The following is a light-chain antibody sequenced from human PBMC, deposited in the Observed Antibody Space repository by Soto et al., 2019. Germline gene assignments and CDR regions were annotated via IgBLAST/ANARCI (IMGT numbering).Light chain of an antibody. J-gene: IGKJ5*01. CDR1: ERISHS. CDR3: QLSQQRRSWPPIA. Sequence: DIVLTQSPATLSLSPGNRVTLSCRANERISHSLAWYQQRPGQAPRILIYDASFRATGIPERVSGSGSGTDFTLSISRLEHEDFAVYFCQLSQQRRSWPPIAFGQGTRLDLK. CDR2: DAS. V-gene: IGKV3-11*01.